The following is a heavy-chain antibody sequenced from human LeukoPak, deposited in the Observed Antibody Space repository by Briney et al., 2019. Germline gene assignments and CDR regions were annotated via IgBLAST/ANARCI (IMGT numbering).Heavy chain of an antibody. CDR3: ARTRGSYNVFDI. CDR1: GGSISSYY. D-gene: IGHD3-16*01. CDR2: IYYSGST. V-gene: IGHV4-59*01. J-gene: IGHJ3*02. Sequence: PSETLSLTCTVSGGSISSYYWSWIRQPPEKVLEWIGYIYYSGSTNYNPSLKSRVTISVDTSKNQFSLKLSSVTAADTAVYYCARTRGSYNVFDIWGQGTMVTVSS.